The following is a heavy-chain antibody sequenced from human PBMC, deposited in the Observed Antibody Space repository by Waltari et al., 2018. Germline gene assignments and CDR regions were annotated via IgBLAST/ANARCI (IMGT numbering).Heavy chain of an antibody. Sequence: QVQLQESGPGLVKPSETLSLTCTVPGGSVSSSYWSWIRPPAGKGLEWIGRIYTRGSIDYNPSLKSRVTMSQDTSKNQLSLKLSSVTAADTAVYYCARERTFDFWSDSETGAGYYYYGMDVWGQGTTVTVS. CDR1: GGSVSSSY. CDR2: IYTRGSI. CDR3: ARERTFDFWSDSETGAGYYYYGMDV. D-gene: IGHD3-3*01. J-gene: IGHJ6*02. V-gene: IGHV4-4*07.